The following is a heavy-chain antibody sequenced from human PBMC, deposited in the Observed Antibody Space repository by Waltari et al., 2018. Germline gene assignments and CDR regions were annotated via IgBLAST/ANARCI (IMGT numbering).Heavy chain of an antibody. V-gene: IGHV3-7*01. CDR2: INHDGSGK. Sequence: EVQLVESGGGLVQTGGSLSPSCAASGSPLSSYWMRWVRQAPGKGLEWLANINHDGSGKFFLGSVKGRFTISRDNAKNSVYLQMNSLTGEDTAVYYCATSLDAAGNDWGQGTLVTVSS. CDR3: ATSLDAAGND. D-gene: IGHD5-18*01. J-gene: IGHJ4*02. CDR1: GSPLSSYW.